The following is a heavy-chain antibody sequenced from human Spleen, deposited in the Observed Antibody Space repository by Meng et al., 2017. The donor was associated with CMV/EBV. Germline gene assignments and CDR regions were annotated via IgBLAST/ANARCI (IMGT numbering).Heavy chain of an antibody. CDR1: GGSVTSSNSW. D-gene: IGHD6-19*01. J-gene: IGHJ4*02. V-gene: IGHV4-4*01. Sequence: CTVSGGSVTSSNSWWTWIRQPPGKGLEWIGEIYHTGNTNYNPSLKSRVSMSVDNSKNQFSLKLNSVTAADTAVYFCARIVAVAGIFDYWGQGALVTVSS. CDR2: IYHTGNT. CDR3: ARIVAVAGIFDY.